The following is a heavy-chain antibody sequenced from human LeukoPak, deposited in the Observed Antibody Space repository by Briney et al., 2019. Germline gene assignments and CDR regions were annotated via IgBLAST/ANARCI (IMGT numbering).Heavy chain of an antibody. V-gene: IGHV4-39*07. J-gene: IGHJ6*03. Sequence: TSETLSLTCTVSGGSISSSSYYWGWIRQPPGKGLEWIGSIYYSGSTYYNPSLKSRVTISVDTSKNQFSLKLSSVTAADTAVYYCARLGSGQLLHYYYYMDVWGKGTTVTVSS. CDR2: IYYSGST. CDR3: ARLGSGQLLHYYYYMDV. CDR1: GGSISSSSYY. D-gene: IGHD2-2*01.